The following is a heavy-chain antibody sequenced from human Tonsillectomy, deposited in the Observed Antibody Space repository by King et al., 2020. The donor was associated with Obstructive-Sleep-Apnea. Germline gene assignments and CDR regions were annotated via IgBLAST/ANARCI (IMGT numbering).Heavy chain of an antibody. CDR2: SRNKVNSYTT. Sequence: VQLVESGGGLVQPGGSLRLSCAASGFAFSDHYIDWVRQAPGKGLEWVGRSRNKVNSYTTDYAASVRGRFTISREDSKNSLYLQMNSLKAEDTAVYYCAASTVTTAPLFDPWGKGTLVTVSS. CDR1: GFAFSDHY. V-gene: IGHV3-72*01. CDR3: AASTVTTAPLFDP. J-gene: IGHJ5*02. D-gene: IGHD4-11*01.